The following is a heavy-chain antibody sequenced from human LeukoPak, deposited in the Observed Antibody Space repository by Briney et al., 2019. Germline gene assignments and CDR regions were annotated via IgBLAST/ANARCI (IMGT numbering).Heavy chain of an antibody. J-gene: IGHJ4*02. Sequence: PGGSLRLSCAASGFTFSSYAMSWVRQAPGKGLEWVSGIGGSGTYTYYTDSVQGRFTISRDNSNNILYLQMNTLRAEDTAVYYCAKSAGYSNSWYSDWGQGTLVTVSS. CDR2: IGGSGTYT. CDR1: GFTFSSYA. CDR3: AKSAGYSNSWYSD. D-gene: IGHD6-13*01. V-gene: IGHV3-23*01.